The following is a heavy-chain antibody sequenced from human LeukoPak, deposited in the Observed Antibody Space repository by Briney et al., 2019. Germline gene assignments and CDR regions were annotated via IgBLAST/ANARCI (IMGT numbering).Heavy chain of an antibody. J-gene: IGHJ4*02. Sequence: ASVKISCKASGYTFTSYGISWVRQAPGQGLEWKGWISAYNGNTNYAQKLQGRVTMTTDTSTSTAYMELRSLRSDYTAVYYCGRDCCDCRRNADYRGQGTLVTVSS. CDR2: ISAYNGNT. D-gene: IGHD2-21*02. CDR3: GRDCCDCRRNADY. V-gene: IGHV1-18*01. CDR1: GYTFTSYG.